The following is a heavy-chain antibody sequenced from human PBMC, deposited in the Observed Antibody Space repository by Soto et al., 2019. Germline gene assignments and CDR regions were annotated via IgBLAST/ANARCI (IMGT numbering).Heavy chain of an antibody. CDR1: GASITSDGFY. D-gene: IGHD3-22*01. CDR3: VKYYYDSSGLNWFDP. CDR2: MYHSGNT. J-gene: IGHJ5*02. V-gene: IGHV4-31*03. Sequence: SETLSLTCSVSGASITSDGFYCSWIRQHPGKGLEWIGYMYHSGNTYHNPSLRSRVTMSLDTSKNHFSLKLTSVTAADTAVYYCVKYYYDSSGLNWFDPWGPGTLVTVSS.